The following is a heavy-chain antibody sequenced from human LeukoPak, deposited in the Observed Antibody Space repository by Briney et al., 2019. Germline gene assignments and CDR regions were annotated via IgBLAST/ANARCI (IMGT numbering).Heavy chain of an antibody. V-gene: IGHV3-15*01. CDR1: GFTFSNAW. CDR2: IKSKTDGGTT. D-gene: IGHD6-19*01. J-gene: IGHJ4*02. Sequence: GGSLRLSCAASGFTFSNAWMSWVRQAPGKGLEWVGRIKSKTDGGTTDYAAPVKGRFTISRDDSKNTLYLQMNSLKTEDTAVYYCTIDPNSGWYIDYWGQGTLVTVSS. CDR3: TIDPNSGWYIDY.